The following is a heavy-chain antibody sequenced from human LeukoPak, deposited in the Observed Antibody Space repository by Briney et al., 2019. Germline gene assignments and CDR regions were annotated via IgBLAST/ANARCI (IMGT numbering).Heavy chain of an antibody. CDR3: ARDGAAEAGRYFDY. V-gene: IGHV3-7*01. CDR2: IKQDGSET. CDR1: GFTFSTYW. J-gene: IGHJ4*02. D-gene: IGHD6-13*01. Sequence: GGSLRLSCAAFGFTFSTYWMSWVRQAPGKGLEWVASIKQDGSETYYVDSVKGRFTISRDNAKSSLYLEMNSLRAEDTAVYYCARDGAAEAGRYFDYWGEGSLVTVSS.